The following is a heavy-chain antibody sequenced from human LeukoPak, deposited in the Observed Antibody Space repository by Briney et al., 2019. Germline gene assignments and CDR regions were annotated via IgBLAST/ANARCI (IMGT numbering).Heavy chain of an antibody. CDR2: IGAYNGNT. V-gene: IGHV1-18*01. D-gene: IGHD4-17*01. J-gene: IGHJ4*02. Sequence: ASVKVSCKASGYTFTSYGISWVRQAPGQGLEWMGWIGAYNGNTNYAQKLQGRVTMTTDTSTSTAYMELRSLRSDDTAVYYCARVGLDYGDYMIEYYFDYWGQGTLVTVSS. CDR3: ARVGLDYGDYMIEYYFDY. CDR1: GYTFTSYG.